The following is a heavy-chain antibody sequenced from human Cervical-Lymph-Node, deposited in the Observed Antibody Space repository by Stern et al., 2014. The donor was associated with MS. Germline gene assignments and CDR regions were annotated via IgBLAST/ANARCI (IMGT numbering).Heavy chain of an antibody. CDR1: GGTFSRYA. CDR2: IIPMFCAA. CDR3: ARLPQLVDHRDYW. V-gene: IGHV1-69*01. J-gene: IGHJ4*02. Sequence: VQLVESGAEVKKAGSSVKVSCKASGGTFSRYAVSWVRQAPGQGLEWMGQIIPMFCAANYAQNFQSRFTITADQSTNTAYMEGGSGGAEGGAIYYCARLPQLVDHRDYWWGQGSLVTVSS. D-gene: IGHD4-17*01.